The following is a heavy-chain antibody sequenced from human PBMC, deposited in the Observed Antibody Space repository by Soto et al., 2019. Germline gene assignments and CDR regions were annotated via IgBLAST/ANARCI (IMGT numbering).Heavy chain of an antibody. CDR3: ARGGSSPFSRPRSRWLRYVDD. D-gene: IGHD6-19*01. J-gene: IGHJ4*02. Sequence: DSVKGRFTTSRDNSKNTLYLSMNSLRAEDTAVYCCARGGSSPFSRPRSRWLRYVDDWGQGTLVTVSS. V-gene: IGHV3-33*03.